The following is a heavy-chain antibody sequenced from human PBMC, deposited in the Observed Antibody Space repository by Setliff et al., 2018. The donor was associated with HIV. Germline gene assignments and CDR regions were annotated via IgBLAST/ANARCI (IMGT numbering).Heavy chain of an antibody. Sequence: GASVKVSCKASGYTFSTYGISGVRQAPGQGLEWMGWISAYNGNTNYAQKLQGRVTVTTDTSTSTAYMELRSLRSDDTAVYYCARDRGVYCISSSCYSPVDAFDIWGQGTMVTVSS. CDR3: ARDRGVYCISSSCYSPVDAFDI. J-gene: IGHJ3*02. CDR1: GYTFSTYG. D-gene: IGHD2-2*01. CDR2: ISAYNGNT. V-gene: IGHV1-18*01.